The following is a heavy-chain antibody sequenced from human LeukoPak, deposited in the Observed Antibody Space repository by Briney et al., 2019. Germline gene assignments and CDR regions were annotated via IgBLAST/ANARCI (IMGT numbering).Heavy chain of an antibody. V-gene: IGHV3-21*01. J-gene: IGHJ4*02. CDR2: MSVGSGLI. D-gene: IGHD1-26*01. CDR3: AREFEGTASGAGY. CDR1: GFTFSSYS. Sequence: GGSLRLSCAASGFTFSSYSMNWTRQAPGKGLEWVSSMSVGSGLIYYAESVKGRFTVSRDNAKKSLYLQMNSLRAEDTAVYYCAREFEGTASGAGYWGQGTLVTVSS.